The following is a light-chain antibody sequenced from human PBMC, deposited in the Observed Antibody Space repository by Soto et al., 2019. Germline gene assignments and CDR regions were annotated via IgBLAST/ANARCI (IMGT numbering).Light chain of an antibody. V-gene: IGLV2-14*01. CDR2: EVN. J-gene: IGLJ3*02. CDR3: SSYTTIGTWV. CDR1: SSDVGDRNY. Sequence: QSVLTQPASVSGSPGQSITISCTGTSSDVGDRNYVSWYQQHPGKAPKLMIYEVNNRPSGVSNRFSGSKSGKTASLTISGLQAEDEADYYCSSYTTIGTWVFGGGTKLTVL.